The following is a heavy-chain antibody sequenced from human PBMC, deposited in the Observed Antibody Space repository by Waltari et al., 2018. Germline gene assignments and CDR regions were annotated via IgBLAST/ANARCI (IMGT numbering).Heavy chain of an antibody. CDR2: IIPILGIA. CDR3: AREKGGSAPFDY. CDR1: GGTFSSYT. Sequence: QVQLVQSGAEVKKPGSSVKVSCKASGGTFSSYTISWVRQAPGQGLGWMGRIIPILGIANYEQKFQGRGTITADKSTSTAYMELSSLRSEDTAVYYCAREKGGSAPFDYWGQGTLVTVS. V-gene: IGHV1-69*02. J-gene: IGHJ4*02. D-gene: IGHD1-26*01.